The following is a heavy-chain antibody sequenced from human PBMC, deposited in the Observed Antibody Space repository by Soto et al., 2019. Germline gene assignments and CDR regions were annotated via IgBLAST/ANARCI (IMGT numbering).Heavy chain of an antibody. Sequence: PGGSLRLSCAASGFTFDDYAMHWVRQAPGKGLEWVSGINWNSGSIGYADSVKGRFTISRDNSKNTLYLQMNSLRAEDTAVYYCARSYYYDSSGYYRSFSQHWGQGTLVTVSS. J-gene: IGHJ1*01. CDR2: INWNSGSI. CDR1: GFTFDDYA. V-gene: IGHV3-9*01. D-gene: IGHD3-22*01. CDR3: ARSYYYDSSGYYRSFSQH.